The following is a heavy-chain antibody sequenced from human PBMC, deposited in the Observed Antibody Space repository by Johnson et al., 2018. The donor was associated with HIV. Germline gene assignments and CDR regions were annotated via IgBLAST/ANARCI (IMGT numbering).Heavy chain of an antibody. Sequence: VQLVEFGGGVVRPGGSLRLSCVASGFIFDDYGMSWVRQAPGKRLQWVSGIKWNGGSTGYADSVTGRFTISRDNAKNSLYLQMNSLRAEDTAVYYCVYDSSGYYAFDIWGQGTMVTVSS. CDR2: IKWNGGST. D-gene: IGHD3-22*01. V-gene: IGHV3-20*04. CDR1: GFIFDDYG. J-gene: IGHJ3*02. CDR3: VYDSSGYYAFDI.